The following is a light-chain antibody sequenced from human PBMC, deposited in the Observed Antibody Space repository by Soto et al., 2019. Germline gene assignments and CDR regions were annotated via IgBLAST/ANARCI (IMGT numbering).Light chain of an antibody. Sequence: EIVLTQSPGTLSLSPGERATLSCRASQSVSNNYLAWYQQKPGQAPRLLIYGASNRATGIPDRFSGSGSGTDFTLTISRLEPADFAVYYCQQYGSSPLTFGGGTKVEIK. CDR3: QQYGSSPLT. CDR2: GAS. J-gene: IGKJ4*01. V-gene: IGKV3-20*01. CDR1: QSVSNNY.